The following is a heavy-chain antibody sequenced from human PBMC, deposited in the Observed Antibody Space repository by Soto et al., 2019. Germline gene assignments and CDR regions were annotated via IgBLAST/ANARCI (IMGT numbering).Heavy chain of an antibody. D-gene: IGHD6-19*01. CDR3: ARSTAVAGKKYYYYGMDV. J-gene: IGHJ6*02. V-gene: IGHV3-33*01. CDR1: GFTFSSYG. CDR2: IWYDGSNK. Sequence: GGSLRLSCAASGFTFSSYGMHWVRQAPGKGLEWVAVIWYDGSNKYYADSVKGRFTISRDNSKNTLYLQMNSLRAEDTAVYYCARSTAVAGKKYYYYGMDVWGQGTTVTVSS.